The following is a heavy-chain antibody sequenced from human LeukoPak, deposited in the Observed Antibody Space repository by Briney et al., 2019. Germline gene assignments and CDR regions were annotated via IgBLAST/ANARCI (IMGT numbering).Heavy chain of an antibody. D-gene: IGHD3-10*01. CDR1: GGSISSSNW. CDR2: IYHSGST. CDR3: ARTRYYYGSRSYGAPYYFDY. V-gene: IGHV4-4*02. Sequence: PSETLSLTCAVSGGSISSSNWWSWVRQPPGKGLEWIGEIYHSGSTNYNPSLKSRVTISVDKSKNQFSLKLSSVTAADTAVYYCARTRYYYGSRSYGAPYYFDYWGQGTLVTVSS. J-gene: IGHJ4*02.